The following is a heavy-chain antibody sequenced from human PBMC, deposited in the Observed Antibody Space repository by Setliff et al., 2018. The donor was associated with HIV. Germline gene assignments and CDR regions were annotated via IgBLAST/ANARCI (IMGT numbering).Heavy chain of an antibody. CDR2: VLRGGSPT. Sequence: GGSLRLSCTASGFSFSAYAMSWVRRAPGKGLEWLSVVLRGGSPTYYADSVKGRFTISRDDSKNIVYLEMRSLRAEDTAVYFCAKYTRGGSILYYMDVWGKGTTVTVS. V-gene: IGHV3-23*03. CDR1: GFSFSAYA. D-gene: IGHD1-1*01. J-gene: IGHJ6*03. CDR3: AKYTRGGSILYYMDV.